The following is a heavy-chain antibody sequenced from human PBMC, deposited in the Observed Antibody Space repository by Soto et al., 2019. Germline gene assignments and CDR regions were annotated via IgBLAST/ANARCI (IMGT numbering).Heavy chain of an antibody. CDR1: GYTFNSYG. V-gene: IGHV1-18*04. CDR3: ARDRVLPAAVQIYFDY. D-gene: IGHD2-2*02. J-gene: IGHJ4*02. CDR2: ISAYNGDT. Sequence: ASVKVSCKASGYTFNSYGISWVRQAPGQGLEWMGWISAYNGDTHYAQSLQGRVALTTDTSTSTAYMELRSLRSDDTAVYYCARDRVLPAAVQIYFDYRGQGTLVTVSS.